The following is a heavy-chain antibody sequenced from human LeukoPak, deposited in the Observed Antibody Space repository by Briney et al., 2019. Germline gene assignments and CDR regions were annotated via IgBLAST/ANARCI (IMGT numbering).Heavy chain of an antibody. Sequence: SDTLSLTCTVSGGSISSYYWSWIRQPAGKGLEWIGRIYTSGSTNYNPSLKSRVTMSVDTSKNQFSLKLSSVTAADTAVYYCARVALAAAGYDAFDIWGQGTMVTVSS. D-gene: IGHD6-13*01. CDR2: IYTSGST. V-gene: IGHV4-4*07. J-gene: IGHJ3*02. CDR3: ARVALAAAGYDAFDI. CDR1: GGSISSYY.